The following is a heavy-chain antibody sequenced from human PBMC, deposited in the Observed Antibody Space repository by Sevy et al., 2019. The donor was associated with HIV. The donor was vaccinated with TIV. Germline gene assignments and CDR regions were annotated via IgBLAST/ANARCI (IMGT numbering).Heavy chain of an antibody. CDR2: IVVGSGNT. CDR3: AAAYYYDSSGYGH. CDR1: GFTFTSSA. V-gene: IGHV1-58*02. J-gene: IGHJ4*02. Sequence: ASVKVSCKASGFTFTSSAMQWVRQARGQRLEWIGWIVVGSGNTNYAQKFQERVTITRDMSTSTAYMELSSLRSEDTAVYYCAAAYYYDSSGYGHWGQGTLVTVSS. D-gene: IGHD3-22*01.